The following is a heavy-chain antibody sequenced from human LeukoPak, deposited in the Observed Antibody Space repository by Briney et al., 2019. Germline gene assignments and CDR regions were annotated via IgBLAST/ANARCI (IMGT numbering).Heavy chain of an antibody. V-gene: IGHV3-48*01. Sequence: AGGSLRLSCAASGFTFSSYTMNWVRQPPGKGLEWVSNIGTSSTTIYYADSVKGRFTISRDNSKNTLYLQMNSLRAEDTAVYYCWSYCSSTSCDDAFDIWGQGTMVTVSS. J-gene: IGHJ3*02. CDR3: WSYCSSTSCDDAFDI. D-gene: IGHD2-2*01. CDR2: IGTSSTTI. CDR1: GFTFSSYT.